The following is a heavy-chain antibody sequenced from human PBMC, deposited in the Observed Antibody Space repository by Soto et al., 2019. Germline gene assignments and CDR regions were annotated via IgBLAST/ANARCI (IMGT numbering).Heavy chain of an antibody. CDR2: MNPINGAT. CDR3: GRGPSPRAPAGGTPYYYAMDV. J-gene: IGHJ6*02. D-gene: IGHD6-13*01. Sequence: QVLLVQSGAEAKQSGASVKVSCKASGYDFTAYDINWVRQASGQGLEWMGWMNPINGATGTARRFQGRVSLSSNTATGTAYSELTSLRSDDTAVYYCGRGPSPRAPAGGTPYYYAMDVWGQGTTVTVSS. V-gene: IGHV1-8*02. CDR1: GYDFTAYD.